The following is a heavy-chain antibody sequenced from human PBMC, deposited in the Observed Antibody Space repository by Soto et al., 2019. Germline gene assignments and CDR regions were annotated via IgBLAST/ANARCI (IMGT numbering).Heavy chain of an antibody. CDR1: GGTFNTYT. D-gene: IGHD1-26*01. J-gene: IGHJ6*02. V-gene: IGHV1-69*01. CDR3: ASLNNWSSGDGRIDV. CDR2: IMPLYAKP. Sequence: QVQLVQSGAEEKKPGSSVKVSCKASGGTFNTYTISWVRQVPGQGLEWMGGIMPLYAKPTYAQPFLGRLTIAADEHTSTVYMELSSLRSEDTALHYCASLNNWSSGDGRIDVWGRGTAVTVSS.